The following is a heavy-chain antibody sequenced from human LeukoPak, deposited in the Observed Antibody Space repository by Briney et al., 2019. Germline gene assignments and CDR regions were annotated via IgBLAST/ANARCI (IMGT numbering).Heavy chain of an antibody. CDR1: GFTFSSYS. CDR3: ATDGAGFDT. CDR2: ISSSGSYI. V-gene: IGHV3-21*04. J-gene: IGHJ5*02. Sequence: GGSLRLSCVASGFTFSSYSMNWVRQAPGKGLEWVSSISSSGSYIYYADSVKGRFTISRDNAKKSLYLEMTNLRAEDTAVYYCATDGAGFDTWGQGVLVTVSS.